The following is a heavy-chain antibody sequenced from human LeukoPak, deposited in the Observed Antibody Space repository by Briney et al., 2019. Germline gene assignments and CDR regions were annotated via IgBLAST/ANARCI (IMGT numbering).Heavy chain of an antibody. D-gene: IGHD6-19*01. CDR3: ARHSTAGFSSGYYYFDY. V-gene: IGHV4-59*08. J-gene: IGHJ4*02. CDR1: GASIRSYY. CDR2: VYYSGST. Sequence: SETLSLTCFVSGASIRSYYWSWIRQPPGKGLEWIGRVYYSGSTNYNPSLKSRLAISLDTSKNHVSLRLSSVTAADTAVYYCARHSTAGFSSGYYYFDYWGQGTLVTVSS.